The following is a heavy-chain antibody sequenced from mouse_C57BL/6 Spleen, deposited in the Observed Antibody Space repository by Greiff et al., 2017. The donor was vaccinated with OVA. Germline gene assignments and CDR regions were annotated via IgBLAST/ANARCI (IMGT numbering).Heavy chain of an antibody. CDR3: AGRGYSNYWYFGV. D-gene: IGHD2-5*01. CDR1: GFTFSSYT. V-gene: IGHV5-9*01. Sequence: EVQGVEPGGGLVKPGGSLKLSCAASGFTFSSYTMSWVRQTPEKSLEWVATISGGGGNTYYTDSVKGRFTISRDNAKNTLYLQMSSLRSEDTALYYCAGRGYSNYWYFGVWGTGTTVTVSS. J-gene: IGHJ1*03. CDR2: ISGGGGNT.